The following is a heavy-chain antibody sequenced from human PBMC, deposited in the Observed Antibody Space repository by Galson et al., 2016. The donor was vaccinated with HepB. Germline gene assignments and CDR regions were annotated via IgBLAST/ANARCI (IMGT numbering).Heavy chain of an antibody. D-gene: IGHD5-12*01. CDR1: GFTVSSSY. Sequence: SLRLSCAASGFTVSSSYMSWVRQAPGKGLEWLAIISYDGSYKHYADSVKGRFTISRDNSNNTLYLQMNSLRGEDTAVYHCAKDLKANFYYYLDVWGKGTTVAVSS. CDR2: ISYDGSYK. J-gene: IGHJ6*03. CDR3: AKDLKANFYYYLDV. V-gene: IGHV3-30*18.